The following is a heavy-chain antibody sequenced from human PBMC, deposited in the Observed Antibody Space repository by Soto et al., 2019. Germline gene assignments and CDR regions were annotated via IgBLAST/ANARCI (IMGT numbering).Heavy chain of an antibody. CDR3: ARGVWAYGDYAHFAY. CDR2: IIPIFGTA. V-gene: IGHV1-69*06. CDR1: GGTFSSYA. J-gene: IGHJ4*02. Sequence: SVKVSCKASGGTFSSYAISWVRQAPGQGLEWMGGIIPIFGTANYAQKFQGRVTITADKSTSTAYMELSSLRSEDTAVYYCARGVWAYGDYAHFAYWGQGTLVTVSS. D-gene: IGHD4-17*01.